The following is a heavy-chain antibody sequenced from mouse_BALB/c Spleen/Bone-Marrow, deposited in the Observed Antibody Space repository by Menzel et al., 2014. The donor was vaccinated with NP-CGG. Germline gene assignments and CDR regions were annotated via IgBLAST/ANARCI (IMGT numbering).Heavy chain of an antibody. Sequence: EVQRVESGGGLVKPGGSLKLSCAASGFTFSSYTMSWVRQTPEKRLEWVATISSGGSYTYYPDSVKGRFTISGDNAKNTLYLQMSSLKSEDTAMYYCTRDQTGYFAYWGQGTLVTVSA. D-gene: IGHD4-1*01. J-gene: IGHJ3*01. CDR2: ISSGGSYT. CDR3: TRDQTGYFAY. V-gene: IGHV5-6-4*01. CDR1: GFTFSSYT.